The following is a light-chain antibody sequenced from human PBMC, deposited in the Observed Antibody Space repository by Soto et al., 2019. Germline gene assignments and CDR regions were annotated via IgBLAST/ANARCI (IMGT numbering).Light chain of an antibody. Sequence: EIVLTQAPGTLPLSPGERATLSCRASQSVSSNLAWYQQKPGQAPRLLIYGASTRATGIPARFSGSGSGTEFTLTISSLQSEDFAVYYCQQYNNWPPTFGQGTKV. V-gene: IGKV3-15*01. J-gene: IGKJ1*01. CDR1: QSVSSN. CDR3: QQYNNWPPT. CDR2: GAS.